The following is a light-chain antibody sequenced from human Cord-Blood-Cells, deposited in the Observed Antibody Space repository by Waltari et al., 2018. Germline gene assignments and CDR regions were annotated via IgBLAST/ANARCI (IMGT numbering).Light chain of an antibody. J-gene: IGKJ1*01. V-gene: IGKV1-39*01. CDR1: QSIRSY. CDR2: AAS. Sequence: DIQMTQSPSSLSASVGDRVTITCRASQSIRSYLNWYQQKPGKAPKLLIYAASRLQSGVPPMFSGSGSGTDFTLTISSLQPEDFATYYCQQSYSTTWTFGQVTKVEIK. CDR3: QQSYSTTWT.